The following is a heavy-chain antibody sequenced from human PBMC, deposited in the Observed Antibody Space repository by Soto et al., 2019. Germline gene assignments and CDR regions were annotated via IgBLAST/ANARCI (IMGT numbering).Heavy chain of an antibody. J-gene: IGHJ4*02. Sequence: GGSLRLSCAASGFTFSSYAMHWVRQAPGKGLEWVAVISYDGSNKYYADSVKGRFTISRDNSKNTLYLQMNSLRAEDTAVYYCARGPVAMVRGVIYYWGQGTLVTVSS. CDR3: ARGPVAMVRGVIYY. CDR2: ISYDGSNK. CDR1: GFTFSSYA. D-gene: IGHD3-10*01. V-gene: IGHV3-30-3*01.